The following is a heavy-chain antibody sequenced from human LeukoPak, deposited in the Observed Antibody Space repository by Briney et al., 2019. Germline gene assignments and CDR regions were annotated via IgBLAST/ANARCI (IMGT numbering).Heavy chain of an antibody. D-gene: IGHD3-10*01. CDR1: GFTFSGYP. CDR3: ARGLNYYGSGSLLDYGMDV. CDR2: ISSDGGST. V-gene: IGHV3-64*01. Sequence: GGYLRLSCGASGFTFSGYPMHWVRQAPGKGLECVSGISSDGGSTYYSNSVKGRFTISRDNSKNTVYLQMGSLRAEDMAVYYCARGLNYYGSGSLLDYGMDVWGQGTTVTVSS. J-gene: IGHJ6*02.